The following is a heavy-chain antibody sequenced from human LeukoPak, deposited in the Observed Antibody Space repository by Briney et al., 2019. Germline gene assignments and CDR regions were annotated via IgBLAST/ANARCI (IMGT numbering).Heavy chain of an antibody. Sequence: SETLSLTCTVSGGSISSGDYYWSWIRQPPGKGLEWIGYIYYSGSTYYNSSLKSRVTISVDTSKNQFSLKLSSVTAADTAVYYCARLAAVAGNTFDYWGQGTLVTVSS. D-gene: IGHD6-19*01. CDR3: ARLAAVAGNTFDY. V-gene: IGHV4-30-4*01. CDR1: GGSISSGDYY. J-gene: IGHJ4*02. CDR2: IYYSGST.